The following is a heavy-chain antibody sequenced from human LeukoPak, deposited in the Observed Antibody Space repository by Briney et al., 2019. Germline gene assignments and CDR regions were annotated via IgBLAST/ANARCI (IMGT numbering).Heavy chain of an antibody. CDR3: ASSYCSSTSCYPFEYFQH. CDR2: INPNSGGT. J-gene: IGHJ1*01. Sequence: ASVKVSCKASGYTFTSYYMHWVRQAPGQGLEWMGWINPNSGGTNYAQKFQGRVTMTRDTSISTAYMELSRLRSDDTAVYYCASSYCSSTSCYPFEYFQHWGQGTLVTVSS. D-gene: IGHD2-2*01. CDR1: GYTFTSYY. V-gene: IGHV1-2*02.